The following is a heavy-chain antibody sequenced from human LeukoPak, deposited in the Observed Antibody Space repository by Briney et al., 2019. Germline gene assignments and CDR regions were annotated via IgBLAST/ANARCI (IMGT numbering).Heavy chain of an antibody. Sequence: SQTLSLTCAISGDSVSSNSAAWNWIRQSPSRGLEWLGRTYYRSKWYNDYAVSVKSRITTNPDTSKNQFSLQLNSVTPEDTAVYYCARDLEMRVGATRGSCFDYWGQGTLVTVSS. V-gene: IGHV6-1*01. CDR1: GDSVSSNSAA. CDR3: ARDLEMRVGATRGSCFDY. J-gene: IGHJ4*02. CDR2: TYYRSKWYN. D-gene: IGHD1-26*01.